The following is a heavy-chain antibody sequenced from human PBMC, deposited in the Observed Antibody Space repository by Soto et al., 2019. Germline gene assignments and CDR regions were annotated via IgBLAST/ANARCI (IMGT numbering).Heavy chain of an antibody. CDR3: ARLGYCSTINCPNFDY. D-gene: IGHD2-2*01. CDR2: ISITGYTT. Sequence: GGSLRLSCAASEFTFSSYAFTWVRQAPGKGLEWVSSISITGYTTNYADSVKGRFTISRDNSKNTLFLQMSSLRAEDTAVYFCARLGYCSTINCPNFDYWGQGTLVTVSS. J-gene: IGHJ4*02. V-gene: IGHV3-23*01. CDR1: EFTFSSYA.